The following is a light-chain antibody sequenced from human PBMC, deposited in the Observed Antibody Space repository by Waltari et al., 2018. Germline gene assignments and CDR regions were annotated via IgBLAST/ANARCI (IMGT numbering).Light chain of an antibody. CDR1: SLRSYS. J-gene: IGLJ2*01. V-gene: IGLV3-19*01. CDR2: DKN. CDR3: HSRDASGVAGS. Sequence: SSELTQDPAVSVAMGQTVRITCQGDSLRSYSASWYQQRPGQAPILSIYDKNNRPSGVPDRFTGSSSHNTVSLTITGAQAEEEASYDGHSRDASGVAGSFGGGTKLTVL.